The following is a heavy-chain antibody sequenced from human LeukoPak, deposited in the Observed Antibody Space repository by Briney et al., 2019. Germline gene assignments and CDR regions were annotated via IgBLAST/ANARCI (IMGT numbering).Heavy chain of an antibody. D-gene: IGHD1-26*01. V-gene: IGHV1-46*01. CDR1: GYTFTSYY. J-gene: IGHJ4*02. CDR2: INPSGGST. CDR3: ARDLLPIGYIGSPVGATTGDNFDY. Sequence: ASVKVSCKASGYTFTSYYIHWVRQAPGQGLEWMGIINPSGGSTSYARKFQGRVTMTRDTSTSTVYMELSSLRSEDTAVYYCARDLLPIGYIGSPVGATTGDNFDYWGQGTLVTVSS.